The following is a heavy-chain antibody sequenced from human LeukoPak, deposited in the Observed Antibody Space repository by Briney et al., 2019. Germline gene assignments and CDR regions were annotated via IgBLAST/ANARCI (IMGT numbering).Heavy chain of an antibody. Sequence: ASVKVSCMASGGTFTSYAISWVRQAPGQGLEWMGRIIPIFGIANYAQKFQGRVTITADKSTSTAYMELSSLRSEDTAVYYCARDLSGSSNWGQGTLVTVSS. CDR1: GGTFTSYA. D-gene: IGHD1-26*01. CDR2: IIPIFGIA. CDR3: ARDLSGSSN. V-gene: IGHV1-69*04. J-gene: IGHJ4*02.